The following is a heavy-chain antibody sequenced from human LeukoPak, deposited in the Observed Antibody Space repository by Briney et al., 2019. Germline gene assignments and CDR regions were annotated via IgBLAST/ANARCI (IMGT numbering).Heavy chain of an antibody. J-gene: IGHJ4*02. D-gene: IGHD3-10*01. V-gene: IGHV3-21*01. CDR2: ISSSSSYI. CDR1: GFTFSSYS. Sequence: GGSLRLSCAASGFTFSSYSMNWVRQAPGKGLEWVSSISSSSSYIYYADSVMGRFTISRDNAKNSLYLQMNSLRAEDTAVYYCARDWGFGEPYFDYWGQGTLVTVSS. CDR3: ARDWGFGEPYFDY.